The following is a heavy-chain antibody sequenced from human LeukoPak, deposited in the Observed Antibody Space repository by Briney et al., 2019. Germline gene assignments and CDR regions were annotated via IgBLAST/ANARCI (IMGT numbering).Heavy chain of an antibody. CDR1: GFTVSSNY. Sequence: GGSLRLSCAASGFTVSSNYMSWVRQAPGKGLEWVSVIYSGGSTYYADSVKGRFTISRDNSKNTLYLQMNSLRAEDTAVYYCARDPEHNTYYYDSSGYYFFHWGQGTLVTVSS. J-gene: IGHJ4*02. D-gene: IGHD3-22*01. CDR3: ARDPEHNTYYYDSSGYYFFH. CDR2: IYSGGST. V-gene: IGHV3-66*01.